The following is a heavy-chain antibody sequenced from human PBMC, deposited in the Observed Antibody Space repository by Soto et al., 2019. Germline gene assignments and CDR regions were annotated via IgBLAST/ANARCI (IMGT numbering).Heavy chain of an antibody. CDR3: AKLVRYDVRRSDLDH. Sequence: SETLSLTXTVSGDSITASYSNWAWIRQPPGKGLEWIGTFYYSGTTSQNPPLRSRITISGDTSRNQFSLNLRSVTAADSGVYYCAKLVRYDVRRSDLDHWGQGTLVTVSS. J-gene: IGHJ4*02. D-gene: IGHD3-10*02. CDR2: FYYSGTT. V-gene: IGHV4-39*01. CDR1: GDSITASYSN.